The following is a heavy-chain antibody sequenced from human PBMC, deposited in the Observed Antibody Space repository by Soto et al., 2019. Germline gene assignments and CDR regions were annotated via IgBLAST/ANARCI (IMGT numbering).Heavy chain of an antibody. V-gene: IGHV4-4*02. CDR1: GGSISSSNW. CDR3: ARDYGSGSYYTLGETYYFDY. CDR2: IYHSGST. Sequence: PSETLSLTCAVSGGSISSSNWWSWVRQPPGKGLEWIGEIYHSGSTNYNPSLKSRVTISVDKSKNQFSLKLSSVTAADTAVYYCARDYGSGSYYTLGETYYFDYWGQGTLVTVSS. D-gene: IGHD3-10*01. J-gene: IGHJ4*02.